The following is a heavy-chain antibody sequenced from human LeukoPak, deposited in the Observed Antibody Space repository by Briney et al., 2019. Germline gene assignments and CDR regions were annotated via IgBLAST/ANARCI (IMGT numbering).Heavy chain of an antibody. CDR3: ARWTYNGAWGAVERVDY. J-gene: IGHJ4*02. CDR2: ISYDGSNK. D-gene: IGHD6-19*01. Sequence: GGSLRLSCAASGFTFSSYAMHWVRQAPGKGLEWVAVISYDGSNKYHADSVRGRFTISRDNSKNTVYLQMNTLRAEDSAVYYCARWTYNGAWGAVERVDYWGQGTLVTVSS. V-gene: IGHV3-30-3*01. CDR1: GFTFSSYA.